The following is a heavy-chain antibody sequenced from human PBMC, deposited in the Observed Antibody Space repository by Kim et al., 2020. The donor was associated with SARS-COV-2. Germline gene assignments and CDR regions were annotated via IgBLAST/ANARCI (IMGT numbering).Heavy chain of an antibody. D-gene: IGHD3-10*01. CDR2: IYYSGST. CDR3: ARTPDGSGSYYYYGMDV. CDR1: GGSISSSSYY. Sequence: SETLSLTCTVSGGSISSSSYYWGWIRQPPGEGLEWIGSIYYSGSTYYNPSLKSRVTISVDTSKNQFSLKLSSVTAADTAVYYCARTPDGSGSYYYYGMDVWGQGTTVTVSS. V-gene: IGHV4-39*01. J-gene: IGHJ6*02.